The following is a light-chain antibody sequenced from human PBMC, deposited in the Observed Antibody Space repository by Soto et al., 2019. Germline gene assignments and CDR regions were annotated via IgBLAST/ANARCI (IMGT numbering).Light chain of an antibody. CDR1: QSISSW. Sequence: DIQMTQSPSSLSASVGDRVSITCRASQSISSWLACYQQKPGKAPKLLMFDTFSLESGVPSRFSGSRSGTEFTLTISSLQPDDYATYYCQQYNSYSPLTVGGGTMVDIK. V-gene: IGKV1-5*01. CDR2: DTF. CDR3: QQYNSYSPLT. J-gene: IGKJ4*01.